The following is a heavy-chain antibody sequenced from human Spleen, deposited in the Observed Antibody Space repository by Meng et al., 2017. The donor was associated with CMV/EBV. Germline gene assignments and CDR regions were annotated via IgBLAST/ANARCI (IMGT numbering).Heavy chain of an antibody. CDR2: IIPILGIA. CDR3: ASSLARTVPAAIFPFDY. D-gene: IGHD2-2*02. V-gene: IGHV1-69*10. J-gene: IGHJ4*02. CDR1: GYTFTSYA. Sequence: SVKVSCKASGYTFTSYAISWVRQAPGQGLEWMGGIIPILGIANYAQKFQGRVTITADKSTSTAYMELSSLRSEDTAVYYCASSLARTVPAAIFPFDYWGQGALVTVSS.